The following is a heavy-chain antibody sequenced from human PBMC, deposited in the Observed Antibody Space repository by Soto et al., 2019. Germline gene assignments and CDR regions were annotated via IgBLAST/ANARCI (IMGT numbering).Heavy chain of an antibody. CDR1: GGSISSGGYS. J-gene: IGHJ4*02. CDR3: ASGQQLIRNY. V-gene: IGHV4-30-2*01. Sequence: QLQLQESGSGLVKPSQTLSLTCAVSGGSISSGGYSWSWIRQPPGKGLEWIGYIYHRGSTYYNPSLKSRVTTSVDRSQNHFSLKLSSVTAAGTAVYCCASGQQLIRNYWGQGTLVTVSS. CDR2: IYHRGST. D-gene: IGHD6-13*01.